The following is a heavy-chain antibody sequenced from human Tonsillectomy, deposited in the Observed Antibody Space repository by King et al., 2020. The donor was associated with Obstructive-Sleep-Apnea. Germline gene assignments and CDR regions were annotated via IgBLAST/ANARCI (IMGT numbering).Heavy chain of an antibody. J-gene: IGHJ4*02. D-gene: IGHD5/OR15-5a*01. CDR3: ARSISPGYSVTPAGY. V-gene: IGHV3-7*01. Sequence: VQLVESGGGLVQPGGSLRLSCAASGFTFSSYWMNWVRQAPGKGLEWVANVKQDGSEEYYVGSVKGRFTNSRDNAKNSLYLQMNSLRAEDTAVYYCARSISPGYSVTPAGYWGQGTLVTVSS. CDR2: VKQDGSEE. CDR1: GFTFSSYW.